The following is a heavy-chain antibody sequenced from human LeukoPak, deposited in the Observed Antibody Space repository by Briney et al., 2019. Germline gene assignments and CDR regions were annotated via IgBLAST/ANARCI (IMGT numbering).Heavy chain of an antibody. CDR3: ARGRTITGTTGY. Sequence: ASVKVSCKASGYTFTGYYMHWVRQAPGQGLEWMGWINPNSGGTNYAQKFRGRVTMTRDTSISTAYMELSRLRSDDTAVYYCARGRTITGTTGYWGQGTLVTVSS. J-gene: IGHJ4*02. CDR2: INPNSGGT. V-gene: IGHV1-2*02. CDR1: GYTFTGYY. D-gene: IGHD1-7*01.